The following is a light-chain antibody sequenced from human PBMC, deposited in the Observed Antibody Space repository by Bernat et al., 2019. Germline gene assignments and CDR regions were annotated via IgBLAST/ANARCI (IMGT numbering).Light chain of an antibody. CDR3: QQRSNWPPAWT. CDR2: GPP. CDR1: QSLSSNS. Sequence: EIVLTQSPGTLSLSPGERATLSCRASQSLSSNSLAWYQQKPGQAPRLLIYGPPIRATGIPDRFSGSGSGTDFTLTISSLEPDDSAVYYCQQRSNWPPAWTFGQGTKVELK. J-gene: IGKJ1*01. V-gene: IGKV3D-20*02.